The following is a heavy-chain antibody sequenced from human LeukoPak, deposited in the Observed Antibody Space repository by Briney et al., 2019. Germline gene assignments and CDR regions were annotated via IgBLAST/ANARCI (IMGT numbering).Heavy chain of an antibody. Sequence: GGSLRLSCAASGFTFSSYTMHWVRQAPGKGLEWVAVILFDGSFTYYTDSVKGRFTISRDNSKNTLFLQMNSLRTEDTAVYFCARDKEFYSSGCLDYWGQGTLVTVSS. J-gene: IGHJ4*02. CDR3: ARDKEFYSSGCLDY. CDR1: GFTFSSYT. V-gene: IGHV3-30*04. D-gene: IGHD2-15*01. CDR2: ILFDGSFT.